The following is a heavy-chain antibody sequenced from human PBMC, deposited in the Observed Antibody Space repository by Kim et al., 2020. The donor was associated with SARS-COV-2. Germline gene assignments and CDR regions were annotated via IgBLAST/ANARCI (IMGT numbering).Heavy chain of an antibody. CDR1: GFTFSSYS. CDR3: ASRGITGTTLLGYYYYGMDV. V-gene: IGHV3-21*01. J-gene: IGHJ6*02. Sequence: GGSLRLSCAASGFTFSSYSMNWVRQAPGKGLEWVSSISSSSSSYIYYADSVKGRFTISRDNAKHSLYLQMNSLRAEDTAVYYCASRGITGTTLLGYYYYGMDVWGQGTTVTVSS. CDR2: ISSSSSSYI. D-gene: IGHD1-7*01.